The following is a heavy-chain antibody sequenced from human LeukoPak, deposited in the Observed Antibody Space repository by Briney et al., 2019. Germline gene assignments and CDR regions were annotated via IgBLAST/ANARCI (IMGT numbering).Heavy chain of an antibody. Sequence: SETLSLTCAVYGGSFSGYYWSWIRQPPGKGLEWIGEINHSGSTNYNPSLKSRVTISVDTSKNQFSLKLSSVTAADTAAYYCARGRRRVVTAARSWFDPWGQGTLVTVSS. J-gene: IGHJ5*02. D-gene: IGHD2-21*02. CDR1: GGSFSGYY. V-gene: IGHV4-34*01. CDR3: ARGRRRVVTAARSWFDP. CDR2: INHSGST.